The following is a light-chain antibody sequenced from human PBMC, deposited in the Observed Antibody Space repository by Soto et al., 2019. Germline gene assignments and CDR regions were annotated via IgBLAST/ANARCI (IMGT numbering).Light chain of an antibody. CDR3: QSYDSSLSERV. Sequence: QLVLTQLPSVSGAPGQRVTISCTGSSSNIGAGYDVHWYQQLPGTAPKLLIYGNSNRPSGVPDRFSGSKSGTSASLAITGLQAEDEADYYCQSYDSSLSERVFGTGTKLTVL. J-gene: IGLJ1*01. CDR1: SSNIGAGYD. CDR2: GNS. V-gene: IGLV1-40*01.